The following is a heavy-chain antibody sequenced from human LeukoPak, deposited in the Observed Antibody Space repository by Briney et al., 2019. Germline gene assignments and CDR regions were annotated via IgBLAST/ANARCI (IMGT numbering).Heavy chain of an antibody. CDR1: GGAISSSSYY. CDR3: ARLSSGWTLDY. Sequence: PSQTLSLTCTVSGGAISSSSYYWGWLRQPPGKGLEWIGSIYYSGSTYYNPSLKSRVTISVDTSKNQFSLKLSSVTAADTAVYYCARLSSGWTLDYWGQGTLVTVSS. J-gene: IGHJ4*02. CDR2: IYYSGST. V-gene: IGHV4-39*01. D-gene: IGHD6-19*01.